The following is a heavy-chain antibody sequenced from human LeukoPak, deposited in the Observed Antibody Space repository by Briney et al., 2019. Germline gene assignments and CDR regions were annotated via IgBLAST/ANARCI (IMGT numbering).Heavy chain of an antibody. CDR1: GGSVSSGSYY. V-gene: IGHV4-61*02. J-gene: IGHJ3*02. CDR2: IYTSEIT. D-gene: IGHD3-3*01. CDR3: ARVTDFWSGWNAFDI. Sequence: PSETLSLTCTVSGGSVSSGSYYWSWIRQPAGKGLEWIGRIYTSEITNYNHSLKSRVTISVDTSKNQFSLKLSSVTAADTAVYYCARVTDFWSGWNAFDIWGQGTMVTVSS.